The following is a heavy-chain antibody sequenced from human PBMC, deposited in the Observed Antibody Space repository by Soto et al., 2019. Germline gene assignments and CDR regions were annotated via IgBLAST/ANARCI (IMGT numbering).Heavy chain of an antibody. CDR3: ARDVDPAMVKGRYYGMDV. CDR1: GGPLISYA. Sequence: SVKVAFKASGGPLISYAIIWVRRTPGQGLEWMGGIIPIFGTANYAQKFQGRVTITADESTSTAYMELSSLRSEDTAVYYCARDVDPAMVKGRYYGMDVWGQGTTVTVSS. CDR2: IIPIFGTA. J-gene: IGHJ6*02. D-gene: IGHD5-18*01. V-gene: IGHV1-69*01.